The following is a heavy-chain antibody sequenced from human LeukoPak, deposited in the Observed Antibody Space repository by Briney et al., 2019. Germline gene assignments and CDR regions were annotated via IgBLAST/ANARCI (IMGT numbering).Heavy chain of an antibody. V-gene: IGHV3-23*01. Sequence: GGSLRLSCAASAFSLRSYDMSSVRQAPGKGLGWVSHITSNGGGTYYADSEKGRFTISRDNSKNTLFLQLNSRRAEDTAVYYCAKHLTGNYYGAFDSWGRGTMVTVSS. CDR3: AKHLTGNYYGAFDS. J-gene: IGHJ3*02. D-gene: IGHD1-26*01. CDR1: AFSLRSYD. CDR2: ITSNGGGT.